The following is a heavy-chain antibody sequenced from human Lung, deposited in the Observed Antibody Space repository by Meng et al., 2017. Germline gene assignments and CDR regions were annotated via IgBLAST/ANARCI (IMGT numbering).Heavy chain of an antibody. CDR1: GFTFRSSW. V-gene: IGHV3-74*03. Sequence: EVALVVSAGGRLQPGGSLRLPFAASGFTFRSSWMHWVRQAPGKGLVWVSRIRGDGGSIVYADSVKGRFTISRDNAKNTLFLQMNSLRAEDTAVYYCARESGYFEYWGQGILVTVSS. CDR2: IRGDGGSI. CDR3: ARESGYFEY. J-gene: IGHJ4*02.